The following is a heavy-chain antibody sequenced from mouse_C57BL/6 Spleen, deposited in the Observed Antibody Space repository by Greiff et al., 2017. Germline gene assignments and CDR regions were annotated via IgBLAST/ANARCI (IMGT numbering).Heavy chain of an antibody. Sequence: EVKLVESGGGLVKPGGSLKLSCAASGFTYSSYAMSWVRQTPEKRLEWVATISDGGSYTYYPDNVKGRFTISRDNAKNNLYLQMSHLKSEDTAMYYCARRGNGGWFAYWGQGTLVTVSA. J-gene: IGHJ3*01. CDR1: GFTYSSYA. CDR3: ARRGNGGWFAY. V-gene: IGHV5-4*03. CDR2: ISDGGSYT.